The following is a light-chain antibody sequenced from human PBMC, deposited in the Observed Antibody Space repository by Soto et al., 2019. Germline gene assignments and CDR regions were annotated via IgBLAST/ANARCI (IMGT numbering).Light chain of an antibody. Sequence: QSALTQPASVSGSPGQSITISCTGTSSDVGGYNYVSWYQQHPGKAPKLMIYDVSNRPSGVSNRFSGSKSGNTASLTISGLQAEDEADYYCSSYTIKSMVFGGGTKLTVL. CDR3: SSYTIKSMV. CDR2: DVS. J-gene: IGLJ2*01. CDR1: SSDVGGYNY. V-gene: IGLV2-14*01.